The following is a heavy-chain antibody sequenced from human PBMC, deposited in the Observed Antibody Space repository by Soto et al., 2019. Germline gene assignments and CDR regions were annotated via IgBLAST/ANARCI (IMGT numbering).Heavy chain of an antibody. J-gene: IGHJ5*02. CDR3: AKGACGSRNNCFHP. Sequence: ASVKVSCKASGYTFTSYGISWVRQAPGQGLEWMGWISAYNGNTNYAQKLQGRVTMTTDTSTSTAYMELRSLRAEDTAIYYCAKGACGSRNNCFHPWGQGTPVTVSS. CDR1: GYTFTSYG. V-gene: IGHV1-18*01. CDR2: ISAYNGNT.